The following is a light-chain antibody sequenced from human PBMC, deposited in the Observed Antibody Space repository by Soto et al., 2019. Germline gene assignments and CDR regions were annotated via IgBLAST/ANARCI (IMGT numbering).Light chain of an antibody. CDR1: NIGSKN. J-gene: IGLJ3*02. CDR2: RDS. V-gene: IGLV3-9*01. CDR3: QVWDSSSWV. Sequence: SYELTQPLSVSVALGQTARITCGGNNIGSKNVHWYQQKPGQAPVLVIYRDSNRPSGIPERFSGSNSGNTATLTISRAQAGDEADYYCQVWDSSSWVFGGGIKLTVL.